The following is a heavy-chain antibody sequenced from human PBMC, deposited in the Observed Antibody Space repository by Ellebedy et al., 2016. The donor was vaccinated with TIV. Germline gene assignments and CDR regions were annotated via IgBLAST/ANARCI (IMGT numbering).Heavy chain of an antibody. Sequence: GESLKISCQVSGYSFTNYWIGRVRQLPGKGLQRMGLIYPGESTTRYSPSVEGQVIMSADKSINTAFLQWSSLKASDTAVYYCARRYYDRVGYYYDAFDIWGQGTMVTVSS. CDR3: ARRYYDRVGYYYDAFDI. D-gene: IGHD3-22*01. CDR2: IYPGESTT. V-gene: IGHV5-51*01. CDR1: GYSFTNYW. J-gene: IGHJ3*02.